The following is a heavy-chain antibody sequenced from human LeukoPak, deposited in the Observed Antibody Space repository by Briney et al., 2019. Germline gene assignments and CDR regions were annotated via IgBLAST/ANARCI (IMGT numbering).Heavy chain of an antibody. Sequence: PGGSLRLSCAASGFTFSSYAMSWVRQAPGKGLEWVSAISGSGGSTYYADSVKGRFTISRDNSKNTLYLQMNSLRAEDTAVYYCAKDGGVAAAVVDAFDIWGQGTMVTVSS. CDR1: GFTFSSYA. V-gene: IGHV3-23*01. CDR2: ISGSGGST. D-gene: IGHD6-13*01. CDR3: AKDGGVAAAVVDAFDI. J-gene: IGHJ3*02.